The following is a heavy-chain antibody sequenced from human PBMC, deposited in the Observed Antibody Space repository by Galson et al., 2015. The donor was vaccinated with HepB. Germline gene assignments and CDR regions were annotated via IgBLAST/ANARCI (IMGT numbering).Heavy chain of an antibody. V-gene: IGHV3-33*08. CDR1: GFTFSSYG. CDR2: IWYDGSNK. J-gene: IGHJ4*02. CDR3: ARDSAFYGSGGLDY. D-gene: IGHD3-10*01. Sequence: SLRLSCAASGFTFSSYGMHWVRQAPGKGLEWVAVIWYDGSNKYYADSVKGRFTISRDNSKNTLYLQMNSLRAEDTAVYYCARDSAFYGSGGLDYWGQGTLVTVSS.